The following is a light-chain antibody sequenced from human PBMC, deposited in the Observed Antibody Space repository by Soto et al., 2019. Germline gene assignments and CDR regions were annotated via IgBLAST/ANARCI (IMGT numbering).Light chain of an antibody. CDR2: SGY. Sequence: FVVTQSPDTLSLSPGERATLSCRASQSVSSSVAWYQHKPGQSPRLVIYSGYKRATGIPARFSGSGSGTDFTLAISGLEVGDFAIYYCQQRYIWLRVFGQGTKVEVK. CDR3: QQRYIWLRV. V-gene: IGKV3-11*01. J-gene: IGKJ1*01. CDR1: QSVSSS.